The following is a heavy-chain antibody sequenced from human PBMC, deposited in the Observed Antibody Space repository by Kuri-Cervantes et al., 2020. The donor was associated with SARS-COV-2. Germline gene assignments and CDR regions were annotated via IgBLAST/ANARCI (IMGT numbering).Heavy chain of an antibody. CDR1: GDSITSSSCY. D-gene: IGHD6-19*01. CDR2: IYNSGST. J-gene: IGHJ3*02. V-gene: IGHV4-39*01. CDR3: VTSLPRSGWDGEDAFDI. Sequence: SETLSLTCTVSGDSITSSSCYWGWIRQPPGKGLEWIGNIYNSGSTYYNPSLKSRVTISVDTSKKQFSLKLSSVTAADTAMYYCVTSLPRSGWDGEDAFDIWGQGTMVTVSS.